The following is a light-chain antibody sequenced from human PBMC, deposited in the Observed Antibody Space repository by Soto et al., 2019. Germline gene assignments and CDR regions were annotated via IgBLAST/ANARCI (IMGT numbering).Light chain of an antibody. J-gene: IGLJ3*02. Sequence: QSVLTQPASVSGSPGQSIAISCTGTSSDVGGYNFVSWYQQHPGKAPKLLISEDIKRPSGVSIRFSGSKSGSTASLTISGLQAEDEADYYCCSYAGSSTWVFGGGTKLTVL. CDR1: SSDVGGYNF. CDR2: EDI. V-gene: IGLV2-23*01. CDR3: CSYAGSSTWV.